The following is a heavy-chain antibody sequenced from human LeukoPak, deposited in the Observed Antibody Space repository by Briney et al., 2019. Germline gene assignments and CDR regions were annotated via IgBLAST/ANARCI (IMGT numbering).Heavy chain of an antibody. CDR2: IYHSGTT. D-gene: IGHD5-18*01. Sequence: SETLSLTCTASGGSISNYYWSWIRQPPGKGLEWIGYIYHSGTTNYNPSLKSRVTISVDTSKNQFSLKLSSVTAADTAVYYCARRLKTDMVKAHFDYWGKGTLVTVSS. CDR3: ARRLKTDMVKAHFDY. V-gene: IGHV4-59*08. CDR1: GGSISNYY. J-gene: IGHJ4*02.